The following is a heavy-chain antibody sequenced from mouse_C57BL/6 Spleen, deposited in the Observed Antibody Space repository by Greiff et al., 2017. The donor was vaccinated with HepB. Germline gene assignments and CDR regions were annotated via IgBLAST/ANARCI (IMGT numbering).Heavy chain of an antibody. CDR3: ASPNYYGSSYRYFDV. D-gene: IGHD1-1*01. J-gene: IGHJ1*03. V-gene: IGHV1-39*01. CDR2: INPNYGTT. CDR1: GYSFTDYN. Sequence: EVQLVESGPELVKPGASVKISCKASGYSFTDYNMNWVKQSNGKSLEWIGVINPNYGTTSYNQKFKGKATLTVDQSSSTAYMQLNSLTSEDSAVYYCASPNYYGSSYRYFDVWGTGTTVTVSS.